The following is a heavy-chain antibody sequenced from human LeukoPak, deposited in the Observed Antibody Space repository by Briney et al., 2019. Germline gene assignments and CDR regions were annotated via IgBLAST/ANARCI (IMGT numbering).Heavy chain of an antibody. V-gene: IGHV1-24*01. CDR1: GYTLTELS. J-gene: IGHJ3*02. Sequence: AASVKVSCKVSGYTLTELSMHWVRQAPGKGLEWMGGFDPEDGETIYAQKFQGRVTMTGDTSTSTVYMELSSLRSEDTAVYYCARDGIQDIVVVPAALNAFDIWGQGTMVTVSS. CDR3: ARDGIQDIVVVPAALNAFDI. CDR2: FDPEDGET. D-gene: IGHD2-2*01.